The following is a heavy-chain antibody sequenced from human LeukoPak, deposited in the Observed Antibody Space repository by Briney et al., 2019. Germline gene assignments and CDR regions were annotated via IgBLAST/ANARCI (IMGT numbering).Heavy chain of an antibody. CDR1: GFTFSSYA. V-gene: IGHV3-21*01. J-gene: IGHJ4*02. CDR3: ARYSVDTSGYPKLDY. D-gene: IGHD3-22*01. CDR2: IGSSGTHI. Sequence: PGGALRLSCAASGFTFSSYAMSWVRQAPGKGLEWVSSIGSSGTHIYYADSVKGRFTVSRDNAQNSLYLQMNSLRAEDTAVYYCARYSVDTSGYPKLDYWGQGTLVIVFS.